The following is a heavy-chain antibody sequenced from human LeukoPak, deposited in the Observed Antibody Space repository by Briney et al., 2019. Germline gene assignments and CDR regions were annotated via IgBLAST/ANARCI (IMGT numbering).Heavy chain of an antibody. Sequence: ASVKVSCKASGGTFSSYAISWVRQAPGQGLEWMGGIIPIFGTANYAQKFQGRVTMTEDTSTDTAYMELSSLRSEDTAVYYCATVYCSSTSCYMGDYYYYGMDVWGQGTTVTVSS. V-gene: IGHV1-69*06. CDR1: GGTFSSYA. D-gene: IGHD2-2*02. CDR2: IIPIFGTA. J-gene: IGHJ6*02. CDR3: ATVYCSSTSCYMGDYYYYGMDV.